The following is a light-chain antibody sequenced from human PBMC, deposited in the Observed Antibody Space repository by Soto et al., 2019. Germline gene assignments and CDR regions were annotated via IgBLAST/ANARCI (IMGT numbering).Light chain of an antibody. CDR1: QSISSTY. V-gene: IGKV3-20*01. Sequence: EIVLTQSPGTLSLSPGERATLSCRASQSISSTYLAWYQQKAGQAPRLLIYGASSRATGIPDRFSGSGSGTDFTLTISRLEPEDFAVYYCQQYGSSPPVYTCGQGTKLEIK. J-gene: IGKJ2*01. CDR3: QQYGSSPPVYT. CDR2: GAS.